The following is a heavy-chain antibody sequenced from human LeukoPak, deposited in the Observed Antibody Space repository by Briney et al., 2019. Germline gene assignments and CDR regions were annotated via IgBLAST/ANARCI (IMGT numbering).Heavy chain of an antibody. Sequence: GGSLRLSCAASGFTFSSYAMSWVRQAPGKGLEWVSAISGSGGSTYYADSVKGRFTISRDNSKNTLYLQMNSLRAEDTAVYYCARGASVRADYYYYGMDVWGQGTTVTVSS. CDR2: ISGSGGST. D-gene: IGHD3-10*01. V-gene: IGHV3-23*01. CDR3: ARGASVRADYYYYGMDV. J-gene: IGHJ6*02. CDR1: GFTFSSYA.